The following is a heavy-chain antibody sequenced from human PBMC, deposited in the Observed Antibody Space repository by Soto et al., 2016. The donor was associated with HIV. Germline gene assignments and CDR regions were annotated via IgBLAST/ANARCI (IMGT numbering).Heavy chain of an antibody. V-gene: IGHV4-59*01. CDR2: IYYSGST. Sequence: QVQLQESGPGLVKPSETLSLTCTVSGGSISSYYWSWIRQPPGKGLEWIGYIYYSGSTNYNPSLKSRVTISVDTSKNQFSLKLSSVTAADTAVYYCAREGAYSSSWYGYFDYWGQGNPGHRLL. J-gene: IGHJ4*02. D-gene: IGHD6-13*01. CDR1: GGSISSYY. CDR3: AREGAYSSSWYGYFDY.